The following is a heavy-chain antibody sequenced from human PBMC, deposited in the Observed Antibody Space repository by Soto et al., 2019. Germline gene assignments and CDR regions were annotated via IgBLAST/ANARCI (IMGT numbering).Heavy chain of an antibody. CDR2: IIPILGIA. J-gene: IGHJ4*01. Sequence: ASVKVSCKASGGTFSSYTISWVRQAPGQGLEWMGRIIPILGIANYAQKFQGRVTITADKSTSTAYMELSSLRSEDTAVYYCASNFHSNGYYWFDYSGQGTLLTVSS. CDR1: GGTFSSYT. CDR3: ASNFHSNGYYWFDY. D-gene: IGHD3-22*01. V-gene: IGHV1-69*02.